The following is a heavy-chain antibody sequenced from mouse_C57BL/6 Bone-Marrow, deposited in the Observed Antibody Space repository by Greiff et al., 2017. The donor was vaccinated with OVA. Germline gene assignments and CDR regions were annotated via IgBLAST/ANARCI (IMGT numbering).Heavy chain of an antibody. J-gene: IGHJ2*01. CDR1: GYTFTDYY. CDR3: ARGDYYYGSSYRGY. V-gene: IGHV1-26*01. Sequence: EVQLQQSGPELVKPGASVKISCKASGYTFTDYYMNWVKQSPGKSLEWIGDINPNNGGTSYNQKFKGKATLTVDKSSSTAYMELRSLTSEDSAVYYCARGDYYYGSSYRGYWGQGTTLTVSS. CDR2: INPNNGGT. D-gene: IGHD1-1*01.